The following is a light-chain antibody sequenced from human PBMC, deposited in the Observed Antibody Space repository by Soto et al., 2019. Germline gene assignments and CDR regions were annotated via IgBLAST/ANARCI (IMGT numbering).Light chain of an antibody. Sequence: EIVLAQSPGTLSLSPGEGATLSCRAGQSISSAFLAWNKHKPGQAPRVLIYRASRRAAGIPDRFSGSGSGKDFTLTISRLEPEDCAVYYCQRYETSWTFGQGTKVEMK. CDR1: QSISSAF. J-gene: IGKJ1*01. V-gene: IGKV3-20*01. CDR3: QRYETSWT. CDR2: RAS.